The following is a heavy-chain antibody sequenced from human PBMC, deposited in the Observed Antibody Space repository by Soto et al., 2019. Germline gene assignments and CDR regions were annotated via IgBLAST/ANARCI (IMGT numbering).Heavy chain of an antibody. CDR1: GGSISTYY. CDR2: IYYSGST. J-gene: IGHJ6*02. V-gene: IGHV4-59*01. D-gene: IGHD6-19*01. CDR3: ASDRSSGWDQAYGMDV. Sequence: PSETLSLTCTVSGGSISTYYWSWIRQPPGKGLEWIGYIYYSGSTSYNPSLKSRVTISVDKSKNRFSLKLKSVTAADTAVYYCASDRSSGWDQAYGMDVWGQGTTVTVSS.